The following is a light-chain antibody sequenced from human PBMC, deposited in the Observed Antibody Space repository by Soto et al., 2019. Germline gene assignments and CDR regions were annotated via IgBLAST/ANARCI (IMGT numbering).Light chain of an antibody. Sequence: EVVMTQSPATLSVSPGERAALSCRASQSVSSNLAWYQQKVGQAPRLLIYRASTRATGIPSRFSGSGSGTEFTLTISSLQSEDFAVYYCQQHNNWPLTFGGGTKVEIK. CDR3: QQHNNWPLT. CDR1: QSVSSN. J-gene: IGKJ4*01. V-gene: IGKV3-15*01. CDR2: RAS.